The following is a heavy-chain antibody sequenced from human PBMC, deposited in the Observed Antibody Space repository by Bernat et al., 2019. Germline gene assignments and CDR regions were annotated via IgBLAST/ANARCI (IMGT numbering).Heavy chain of an antibody. J-gene: IGHJ4*02. Sequence: EVQLVESGGGLVQPGGSLRLSRAASEFTFNSHWMRWVRQAPGKGLECVATIKEDGSETYYVDSVKGRFTISRDNAKNSLLLQMDSLRAEDTAVYYCTTLTGAYMFDYWGPGTLVTVSS. CDR2: IKEDGSET. D-gene: IGHD1-14*01. CDR3: TTLTGAYMFDY. V-gene: IGHV3-7*03. CDR1: EFTFNSHW.